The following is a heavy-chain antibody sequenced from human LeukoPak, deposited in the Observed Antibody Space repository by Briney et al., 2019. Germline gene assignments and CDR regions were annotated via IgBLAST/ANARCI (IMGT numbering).Heavy chain of an antibody. V-gene: IGHV4-59*11. CDR3: ARVVVPAAMRYFDWLSLYYFDY. Sequence: SETLSLTCTVSGGSISSHYWSWIRQPPGKGLEWIGYIYYSGSTNYNPSLKSRVTISVDTSKNQFSLKLSSVTAADTAVYYCARVVVPAAMRYFDWLSLYYFDYWGQGTLVTVSS. CDR2: IYYSGST. CDR1: GGSISSHY. J-gene: IGHJ4*02. D-gene: IGHD2-2*01.